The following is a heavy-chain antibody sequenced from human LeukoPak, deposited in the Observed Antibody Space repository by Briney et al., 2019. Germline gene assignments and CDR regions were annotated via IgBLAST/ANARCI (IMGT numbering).Heavy chain of an antibody. CDR3: ARGPHERSGYPDD. CDR2: INTNNGNT. J-gene: IGHJ4*02. CDR1: GYTFTTYG. D-gene: IGHD3-22*01. V-gene: IGHV1-18*01. Sequence: ASVKVSCKASGYTFTTYGIIWVRQAPGQGLEWMGWINTNNGNTNYAQKLQGRVTMTTDTSTNTAYMELKSLKSDDTAVYYCARGPHERSGYPDDWGQGTLVTVSS.